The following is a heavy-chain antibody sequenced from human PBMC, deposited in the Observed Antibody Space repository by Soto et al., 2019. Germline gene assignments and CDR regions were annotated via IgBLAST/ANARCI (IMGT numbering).Heavy chain of an antibody. CDR1: GFTFSSYA. D-gene: IGHD3-3*01. CDR2: ISGSGGST. J-gene: IGHJ4*02. V-gene: IGHV3-23*01. Sequence: GGSLRLSCAASGFTFSSYAMSWVRQAPGKGLEWVSAISGSGGSTYYADSVKGRFTISRDNSKNTLYLQMNSLRAEDTAVYYCAKLPDYDFWSGYYIFDYWGQGTLVTVSS. CDR3: AKLPDYDFWSGYYIFDY.